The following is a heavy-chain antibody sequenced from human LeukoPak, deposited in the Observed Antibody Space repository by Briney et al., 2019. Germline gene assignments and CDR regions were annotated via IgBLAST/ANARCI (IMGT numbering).Heavy chain of an antibody. CDR1: GFSLTNFA. J-gene: IGHJ4*02. CDR2: IIGSSGDT. Sequence: GGSLRLSCAASGFSLTNFAMSWVRQAPGKGLEWVSLIIGSSGDTFYADSVKGRFTVSRDNSKNRLYLQMNSLRAEDTALYYCAKGAYDYIEMGYFDYWGQGTLVTVSS. V-gene: IGHV3-23*01. CDR3: AKGAYDYIEMGYFDY. D-gene: IGHD5-12*01.